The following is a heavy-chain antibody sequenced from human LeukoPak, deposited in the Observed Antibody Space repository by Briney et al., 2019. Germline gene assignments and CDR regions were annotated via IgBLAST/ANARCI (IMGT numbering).Heavy chain of an antibody. Sequence: SETLSLTCAVYGGSFSGYYWSWIRQPPGKGLEWIGEINHSGSTNYNPSLKSRVTISVDTSKNQFSLKLSSVTAADTAVYYCARRRNGSWSYYKGGWFDPWGQGTLVTVSS. J-gene: IGHJ5*02. CDR2: INHSGST. V-gene: IGHV4-34*01. CDR1: GGSFSGYY. D-gene: IGHD3-10*01. CDR3: ARRRNGSWSYYKGGWFDP.